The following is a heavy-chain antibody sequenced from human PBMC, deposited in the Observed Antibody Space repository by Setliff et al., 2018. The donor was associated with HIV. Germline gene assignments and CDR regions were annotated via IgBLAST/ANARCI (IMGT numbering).Heavy chain of an antibody. J-gene: IGHJ4*02. V-gene: IGHV4-4*07. D-gene: IGHD3-10*01. Sequence: SETLSLTCTVSGGSISSHYWSWIRQPAGKGPEWLGHVYTSGNTYYDPSLASRVAISLDRSKNQFSLKLDSVTAADTAVYYCARLSGGMVPNYWGQGTLVTVSS. CDR1: GGSISSHY. CDR2: VYTSGNT. CDR3: ARLSGGMVPNY.